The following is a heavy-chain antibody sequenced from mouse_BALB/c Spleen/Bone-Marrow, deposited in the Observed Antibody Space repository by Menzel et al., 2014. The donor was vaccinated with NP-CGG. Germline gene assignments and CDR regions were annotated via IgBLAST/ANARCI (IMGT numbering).Heavy chain of an antibody. CDR3: AYYRYDEGGFAF. CDR2: IDPANGNT. Sequence: EVQMVGSGAELVKPGASVKSSCTASGFNIKDTYMHWVKQRPEQGLEWIVGIDPANGNTKYDPKFQGKATITADTSSNTAYLQLSSLTSEDTAVYYCAYYRYDEGGFAFWGQGTLVTVSA. D-gene: IGHD2-14*01. J-gene: IGHJ3*01. CDR1: GFNIKDTY. V-gene: IGHV14-3*02.